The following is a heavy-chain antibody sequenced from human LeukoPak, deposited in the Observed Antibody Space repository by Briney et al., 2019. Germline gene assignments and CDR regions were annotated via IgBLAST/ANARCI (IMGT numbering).Heavy chain of an antibody. CDR1: GFTFSSYW. CDR2: INQDGSEK. J-gene: IGHJ3*02. Sequence: GGSLRLSCAASGFTFSSYWMSWVRQAPGKGLEWVANINQDGSEKYYVGSVKGRFSISRDNAKNSLYLQMNSLRAEDTAVYYCARVYGDYREDAFDIWGQGTMVTVSS. D-gene: IGHD4-17*01. V-gene: IGHV3-7*01. CDR3: ARVYGDYREDAFDI.